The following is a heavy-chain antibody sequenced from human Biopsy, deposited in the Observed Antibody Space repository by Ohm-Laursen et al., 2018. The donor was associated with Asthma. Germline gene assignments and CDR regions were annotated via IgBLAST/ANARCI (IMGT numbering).Heavy chain of an antibody. J-gene: IGHJ4*02. V-gene: IGHV1-46*01. CDR3: ARAGALIVGATRGY. CDR1: GYTFTSYY. CDR2: INPSGGST. Sequence: ASVTVSCKVSGYTFTSYYTHWVRQAPGQGLEWMGKINPSGGSTSYAQKFQGRVTMTRDTSTSTVYMELSSLRSEDTAVYYCARAGALIVGATRGYWGQGALVTVSS. D-gene: IGHD1-26*01.